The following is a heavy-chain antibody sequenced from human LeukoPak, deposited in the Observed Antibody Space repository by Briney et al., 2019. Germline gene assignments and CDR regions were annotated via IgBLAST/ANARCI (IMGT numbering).Heavy chain of an antibody. J-gene: IGHJ4*02. CDR2: ISYDGSNK. Sequence: GGSLRLSCAASGFTFSSYAMHWVRQAPGKGLEWVAVISYDGSNKYYADSVKGRFTISRDNSKNTLYLQMNSLRAEDTAVYYCASPRPLLDEYYFDYWGQGTLVTVSS. D-gene: IGHD2-15*01. CDR3: ASPRPLLDEYYFDY. V-gene: IGHV3-30-3*01. CDR1: GFTFSSYA.